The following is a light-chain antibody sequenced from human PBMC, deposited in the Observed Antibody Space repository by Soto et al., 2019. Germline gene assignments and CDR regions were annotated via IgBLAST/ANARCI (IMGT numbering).Light chain of an antibody. J-gene: IGKJ2*01. CDR1: HSVSSTY. CDR3: QQYGGSPPFT. Sequence: EIVLTQSPGTLSLSPGEGATLSCRASHSVSSTYLAWYQQKPGQAPRLLIYGASSRATGIPDRFSGSGSGTYFTLTISRLEPEDFAVYYCQQYGGSPPFTFGQGTKLEIK. CDR2: GAS. V-gene: IGKV3-20*01.